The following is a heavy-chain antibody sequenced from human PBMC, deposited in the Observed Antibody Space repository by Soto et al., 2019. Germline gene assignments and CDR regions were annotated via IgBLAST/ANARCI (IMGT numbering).Heavy chain of an antibody. J-gene: IGHJ4*02. Sequence: QVQLVQSGAEVKKPGASVKVSCKASGYTFTIYGISWVRQAPGQGLEWMGWISGYNGNTDYEQNLQDRVTLTTDASTSAVYMELRSLRSDDTAVYYCARVDYYDSSGYYGYWGQGTVITASS. V-gene: IGHV1-18*04. CDR1: GYTFTIYG. CDR2: ISGYNGNT. D-gene: IGHD3-22*01. CDR3: ARVDYYDSSGYYGY.